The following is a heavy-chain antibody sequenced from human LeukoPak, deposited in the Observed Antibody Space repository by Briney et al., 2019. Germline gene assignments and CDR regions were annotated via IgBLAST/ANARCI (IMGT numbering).Heavy chain of an antibody. Sequence: SETLSLTCTVSGGSISSSSYCWGWIRQPPGKGLEWIGSIYYSGGTYYNPSLKSRVTISVDTSKNQFSLKLSSVTAADTAVYYCARDPPDIRGYYFDYWGQGTLVTVSS. CDR1: GGSISSSSYC. D-gene: IGHD3-10*01. V-gene: IGHV4-39*07. CDR3: ARDPPDIRGYYFDY. J-gene: IGHJ4*02. CDR2: IYYSGGT.